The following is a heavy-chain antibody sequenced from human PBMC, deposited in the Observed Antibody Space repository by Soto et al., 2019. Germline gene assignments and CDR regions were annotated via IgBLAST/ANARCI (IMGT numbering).Heavy chain of an antibody. CDR1: GGSISSYY. CDR2: IYYSGST. D-gene: IGHD5-18*01. V-gene: IGHV4-59*01. CDR3: AREVNVDTAMVFDY. J-gene: IGHJ4*02. Sequence: SETLSLTCTVSGGSISSYYWSWIRQPPGKGLEWIGYIYYSGSTNYNPSLKSRVTISVDTSKNQFSLKLSSVTAADTAVYYCAREVNVDTAMVFDYWGQGTLVTVSS.